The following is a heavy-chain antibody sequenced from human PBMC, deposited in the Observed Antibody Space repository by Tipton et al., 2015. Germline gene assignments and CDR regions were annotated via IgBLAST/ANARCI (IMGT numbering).Heavy chain of an antibody. V-gene: IGHV4-59*09. CDR3: ARGVRRWDLPFFDS. J-gene: IGHJ4*02. Sequence: LESRVIISVDNSKNEFSLKLSSVTAADTAVYFCARGVRRWDLPFFDSWGQGTLVTVSS. D-gene: IGHD1-26*01.